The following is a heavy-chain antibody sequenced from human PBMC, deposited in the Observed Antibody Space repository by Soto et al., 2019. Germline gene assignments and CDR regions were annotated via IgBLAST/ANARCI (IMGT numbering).Heavy chain of an antibody. D-gene: IGHD5-18*01. J-gene: IGHJ6*02. CDR1: GYIFYSHS. CDR2: INADYGNT. Sequence: QAQLVQSGAEVKKPGASVKVSCKASGYIFYSHSISWVRQAPGQGLEWMGRINADYGNTQYAQKFRGRVTMTTDTSTTTVYMELTNLRSDDTAVYYCARCIQGDYYYGMDVWGQGTTVTVSS. V-gene: IGHV1-18*01. CDR3: ARCIQGDYYYGMDV.